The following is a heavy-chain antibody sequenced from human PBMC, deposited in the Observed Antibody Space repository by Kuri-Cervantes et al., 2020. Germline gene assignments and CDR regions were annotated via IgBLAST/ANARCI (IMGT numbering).Heavy chain of an antibody. CDR2: ISNTGGTI. J-gene: IGHJ6*02. CDR1: GFTFSDYY. Sequence: GGSLRLSCAASGFTFSDYYMSWIRQAPGKGLEWVSYISNTGGTIYYADSVKGRFTISRDNSKNTLYLQMNSLRAEDTAVYYCARVGVYSSGRGGNYYYGMDVWGQGTTVTVSS. CDR3: ARVGVYSSGRGGNYYYGMDV. V-gene: IGHV3-11*01. D-gene: IGHD6-19*01.